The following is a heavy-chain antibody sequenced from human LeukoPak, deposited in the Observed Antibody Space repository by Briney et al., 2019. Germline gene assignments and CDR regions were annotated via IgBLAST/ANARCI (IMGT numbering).Heavy chain of an antibody. CDR2: ITNGGSTI. CDR3: ARSIGSTVGGVDV. Sequence: PGGSLRLSCAASGFTFSDYNMNWVRQAPGKGLEWVSYITNGGSTIHHADSVKGRFTISRDNAKKTLYLQMNSLRAEDTAVYYCARSIGSTVGGVDVWGQGTTVTVSS. CDR1: GFTFSDYN. J-gene: IGHJ6*02. D-gene: IGHD2/OR15-2a*01. V-gene: IGHV3-11*01.